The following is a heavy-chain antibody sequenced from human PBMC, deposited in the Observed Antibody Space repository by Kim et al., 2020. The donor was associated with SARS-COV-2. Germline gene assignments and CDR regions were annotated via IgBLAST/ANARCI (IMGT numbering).Heavy chain of an antibody. J-gene: IGHJ3*02. V-gene: IGHV4-31*03. D-gene: IGHD3-3*01. Sequence: SETLSLTCTVSGGSISSGGYYWSWIRQHPGKGLEWIGYIYYSGSTYYNPSLKRRGTISVETAKNQFSLKLSSVTAADTAVYYWARGDSSIGVVSNAFDS. CDR1: GGSISSGGYY. CDR2: IYYSGST. CDR3: ARGDSSIGVVSNAFDS.